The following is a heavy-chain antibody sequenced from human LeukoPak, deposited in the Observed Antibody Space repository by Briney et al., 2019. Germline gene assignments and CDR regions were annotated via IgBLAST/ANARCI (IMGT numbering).Heavy chain of an antibody. J-gene: IGHJ5*02. CDR2: MSYSGST. CDR1: GDSINTYY. CDR3: AREPPSGSLSSLDWFDP. D-gene: IGHD1-26*01. Sequence: SETLSLTCTVSGDSINTYYWSWIRQPPGKGLEWIGYMSYSGSTKYNPSLKSRVTISVDTSKNQFSLKLSSVTAADTAVYYCAREPPSGSLSSLDWFDPWGQGTLVTVSS. V-gene: IGHV4-59*01.